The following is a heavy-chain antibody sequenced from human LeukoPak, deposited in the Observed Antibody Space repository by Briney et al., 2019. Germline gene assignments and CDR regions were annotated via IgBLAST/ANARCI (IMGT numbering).Heavy chain of an antibody. D-gene: IGHD1-26*01. V-gene: IGHV3-66*01. CDR3: TRTDLWVS. J-gene: IGHJ5*02. CDR1: GFSGGINDY. Sequence: GGSLRLSCAGSGFSGGINDYMSWVRQDPGKGLEWVSVIYSSGNTYYADSVRGRFTISRDKSKNTLYLQMNSLTVEDTAMYYCTRTDLWVSWGQGAQVTVSS. CDR2: IYSSGNT.